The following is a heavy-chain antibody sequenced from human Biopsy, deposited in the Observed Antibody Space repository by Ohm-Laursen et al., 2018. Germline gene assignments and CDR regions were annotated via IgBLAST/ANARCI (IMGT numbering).Heavy chain of an antibody. V-gene: IGHV4-59*01. CDR1: GGSISSDY. J-gene: IGHJ6*02. D-gene: IGHD2/OR15-2a*01. CDR3: ARATNSTGWPYYYFYGMDV. Sequence: SDTLPLTCTVSGGSISSDYWSWIRQTPGKGPEWIGYIYYSGGTNYNPSLKSRVTISVDTSKNQFSLRLNSVTAADTAVYYCARATNSTGWPYYYFYGMDVWGQGTTVTVSS. CDR2: IYYSGGT.